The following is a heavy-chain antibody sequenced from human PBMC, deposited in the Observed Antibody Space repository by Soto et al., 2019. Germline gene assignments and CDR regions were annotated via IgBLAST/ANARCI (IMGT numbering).Heavy chain of an antibody. CDR2: ISGFNGNT. Sequence: QVQLVQSGAEVKKPGASVRFSCKASGYTFSRYGISWVRQAPGQGLEWMGWISGFNGNTKESEKLQGRVTLTTDTAAHTAHMELRGLRSDDTAVYYCARAAAYSTPWSFDNWGQGTLVTVSS. V-gene: IGHV1-18*01. CDR1: GYTFSRYG. CDR3: ARAAAYSTPWSFDN. D-gene: IGHD6-13*01. J-gene: IGHJ4*02.